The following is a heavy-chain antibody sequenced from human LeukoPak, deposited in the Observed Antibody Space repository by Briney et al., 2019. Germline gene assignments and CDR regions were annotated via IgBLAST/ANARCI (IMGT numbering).Heavy chain of an antibody. CDR3: ARHTALGSPLHY. V-gene: IGHV4-39*01. CDR2: IYYTGST. D-gene: IGHD5-18*01. CDR1: GGSISSSAYY. J-gene: IGHJ4*02. Sequence: SETLSLTCTVSGGSISSSAYYWGWIRPPPGKGLEWIGSIYYTGSTYYNPSLKTRVTISVDTSKNQFSLKLSSVTAADTAVYYCARHTALGSPLHYWGQGTLVTVFS.